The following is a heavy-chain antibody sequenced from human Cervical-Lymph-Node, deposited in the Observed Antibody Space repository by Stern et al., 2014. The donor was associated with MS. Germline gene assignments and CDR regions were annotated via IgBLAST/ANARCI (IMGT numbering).Heavy chain of an antibody. CDR2: INPSGGST. Sequence: QVQLQQSGAEVKKPGASVKVSCKASGYTFTSYYMHWVRQAPGQGLEWMGIINPSGGSTSYAQKFQGRVTMTRDTSTSTVYMELSSLRSEDTAVYYCARDLPVTIFGVVTPERYYYYGMDVWGQGTTVTVSS. V-gene: IGHV1-46*03. J-gene: IGHJ6*02. D-gene: IGHD3-3*01. CDR3: ARDLPVTIFGVVTPERYYYYGMDV. CDR1: GYTFTSYY.